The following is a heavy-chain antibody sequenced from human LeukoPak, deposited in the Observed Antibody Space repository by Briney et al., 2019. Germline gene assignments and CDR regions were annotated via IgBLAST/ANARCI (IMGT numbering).Heavy chain of an antibody. CDR3: ARDLGLDY. J-gene: IGHJ4*02. CDR1: GFTFSSYS. V-gene: IGHV3-7*01. D-gene: IGHD3-10*01. CDR2: IKEDGSEK. Sequence: GGSLRLSCAASGFTFSSYSMNWVRQAPGKGLEWVANIKEDGSEKAYVDSVKGRFTISRDNAKNALYLQMNSLRVEDTAVYYCARDLGLDYWGQGTLVTVSS.